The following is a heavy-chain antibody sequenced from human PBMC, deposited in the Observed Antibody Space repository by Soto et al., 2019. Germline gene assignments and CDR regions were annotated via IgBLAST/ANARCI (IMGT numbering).Heavy chain of an antibody. CDR2: VSPYNGNT. Sequence: ASVKGSCKAFGYTFTTYGLSWVRQAHGQGLEWMGWVSPYNGNTYYAPRLQGRVTMTTDTSTTTAYMSLRSLRSDDTAIYYCVRGGILEANRPYYYYGLDVGGQGTPVTVSS. V-gene: IGHV1-18*01. D-gene: IGHD1-1*01. J-gene: IGHJ6*02. CDR1: GYTFTTYG. CDR3: VRGGILEANRPYYYYGLDV.